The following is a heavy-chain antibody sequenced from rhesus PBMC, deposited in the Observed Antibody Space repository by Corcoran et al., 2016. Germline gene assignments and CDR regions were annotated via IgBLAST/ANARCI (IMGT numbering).Heavy chain of an antibody. CDR2: ISGSSTRT. CDR1: GGSISSNY. J-gene: IGHJ4*01. D-gene: IGHD5-24*01. CDR3: ARATAGTVKVVDY. V-gene: IGHV4-173*01. Sequence: QLQLQESGPGLVKPSETLSLTCAVSGGSISSNYWSWIRQPPGKGLEWIGRISGSSTRTNYNPSLKSRVTISKDTSKNQFSWKLSSVTAADTAVYYCARATAGTVKVVDYWGQGVLVTVSS.